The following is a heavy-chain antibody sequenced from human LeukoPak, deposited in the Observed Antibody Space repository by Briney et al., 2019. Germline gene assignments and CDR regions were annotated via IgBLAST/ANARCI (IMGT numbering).Heavy chain of an antibody. CDR2: INPNSGGT. Sequence: VASVKVSCKASGYTFTDYYLHWVRQAPGQGLEWMGWINPNSGGTNYAQKFQGRVTMTRDTSISTAYMELSRLRSDDTAVYYCARSLMVRGVCNWGQGTLVTVSS. V-gene: IGHV1-2*02. CDR1: GYTFTDYY. D-gene: IGHD3-10*01. CDR3: ARSLMVRGVCN. J-gene: IGHJ4*02.